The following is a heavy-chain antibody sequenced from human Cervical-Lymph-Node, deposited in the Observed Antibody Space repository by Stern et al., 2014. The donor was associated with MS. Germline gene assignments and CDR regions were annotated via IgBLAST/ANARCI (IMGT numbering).Heavy chain of an antibody. J-gene: IGHJ4*02. V-gene: IGHV1-69*01. CDR1: GGTFSTYT. CDR3: AREGKGRDGYNNPFDY. CDR2: ITPIFGTA. D-gene: IGHD5-24*01. Sequence: VQLVESGAEVKKPGSAVKVSCKTSGGTFSTYTMNWGRQAPGQGLEWMGGITPIFGTAHYAQKFQGRVTITADESTSTAYMELSSLRSEDTAVYYCAREGKGRDGYNNPFDYWGQGTLVTVSS.